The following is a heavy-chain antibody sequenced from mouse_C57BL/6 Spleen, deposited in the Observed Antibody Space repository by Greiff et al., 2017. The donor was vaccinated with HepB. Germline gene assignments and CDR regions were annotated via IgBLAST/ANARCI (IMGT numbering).Heavy chain of an antibody. J-gene: IGHJ3*01. CDR3: AISMVKRAWFAY. D-gene: IGHD2-1*01. Sequence: QVQLKESGAELVRPGTSVKVSCKASGYAFTNYLIEWVKQRPGQGLEWIGVINPGSGGTNYNEKFKGKATLTADKSSSTAYMQLSSLTSEDSAVYFCAISMVKRAWFAYWGQGTLVTVSA. V-gene: IGHV1-54*01. CDR1: GYAFTNYL. CDR2: INPGSGGT.